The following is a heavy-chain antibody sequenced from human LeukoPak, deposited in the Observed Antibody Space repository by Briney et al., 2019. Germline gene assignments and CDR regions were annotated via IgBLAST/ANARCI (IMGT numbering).Heavy chain of an antibody. V-gene: IGHV3-74*01. CDR1: GFTFSSYW. D-gene: IGHD2-15*01. CDR2: INGEGSST. Sequence: GGSLRLSCAASGFTFSSYWMHWVRQAPGKGLVWVSRINGEGSSTTYADSVKGRFTISRDNSKNTLYLQMNSLRAEDTAVYYCARARQPLSGYCSGGSCSSVYFDYWGQGTLVTVSS. J-gene: IGHJ4*02. CDR3: ARARQPLSGYCSGGSCSSVYFDY.